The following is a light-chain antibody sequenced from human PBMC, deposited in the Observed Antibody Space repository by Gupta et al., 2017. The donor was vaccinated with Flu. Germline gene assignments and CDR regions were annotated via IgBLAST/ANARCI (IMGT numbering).Light chain of an antibody. CDR2: GNT. Sequence: QSVLTQPPSVSGAPGQRVTISCTGSSTNIGAGYDVHWYQQLPGTAPKLLISGNTNRPSGVPDRFSASKSGTSASLAITGLQAEDEADYYCQSYDSSLSGSVFGGGTKLTVL. V-gene: IGLV1-40*01. CDR1: STNIGAGYD. J-gene: IGLJ2*01. CDR3: QSYDSSLSGSV.